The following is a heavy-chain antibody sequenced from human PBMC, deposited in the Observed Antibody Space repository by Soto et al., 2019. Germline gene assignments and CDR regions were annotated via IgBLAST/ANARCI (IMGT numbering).Heavy chain of an antibody. Sequence: EVQLVESGGGLVQPGKSLRLSCAASGFTFDDYAMHWVRQVPGKGLEWVSGLSWNSGTIDYADSVKGRFTISRDNAKNSLHLQMNSLKPEDTAFYYCAKAESSGWYYSLDYWGQGILVTVSS. J-gene: IGHJ4*02. V-gene: IGHV3-9*01. CDR2: LSWNSGTI. D-gene: IGHD6-19*01. CDR1: GFTFDDYA. CDR3: AKAESSGWYYSLDY.